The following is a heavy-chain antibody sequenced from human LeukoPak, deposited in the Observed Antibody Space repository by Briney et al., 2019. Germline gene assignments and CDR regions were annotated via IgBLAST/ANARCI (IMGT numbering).Heavy chain of an antibody. CDR2: IYPGDSDT. D-gene: IGHD3-10*01. CDR1: GYSFTSYW. CDR3: ARLYGSGISGPY. J-gene: IGHJ4*02. Sequence: GESLKISCKGSGYSFTSYWIGWVRPLPGKGLEWMGIIYPGDSDTRDSPSFQGQVTISADKSISTAFLQWSSLKAADTAMYYCARLYGSGISGPYWGQGTLVTVSS. V-gene: IGHV5-51*01.